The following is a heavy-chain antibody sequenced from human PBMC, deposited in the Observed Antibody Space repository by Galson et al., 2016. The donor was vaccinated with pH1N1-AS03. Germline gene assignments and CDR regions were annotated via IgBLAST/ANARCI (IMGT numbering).Heavy chain of an antibody. J-gene: IGHJ4*02. V-gene: IGHV3-23*01. CDR3: AKYTIEWYEDY. CDR1: GFTFSTYA. CDR2: ISSTGSNT. Sequence: SLRLSCAVSGFTFSTYAMTWVRQAPGRGLEWVSSISSTGSNTFYADSVMGRFTISRDNSKNTLYLQMNSLRAEDTAVFYCAKYTIEWYEDYWGQGTLVTVSS. D-gene: IGHD2-2*02.